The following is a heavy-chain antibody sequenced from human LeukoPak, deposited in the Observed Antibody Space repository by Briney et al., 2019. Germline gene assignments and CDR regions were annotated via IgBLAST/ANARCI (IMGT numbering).Heavy chain of an antibody. Sequence: PSETLSLTCAVYGGSFSGYYWSWIRQPPGKGLEWIGEINHSGSTNYNPSLKSRVTISVDTSKNQFSLKLSSVTAADTAVYYCASVILSSWFDPWGQGTLVTVSS. V-gene: IGHV4-34*01. CDR1: GGSFSGYY. J-gene: IGHJ5*02. CDR2: INHSGST. CDR3: ASVILSSWFDP. D-gene: IGHD3-16*02.